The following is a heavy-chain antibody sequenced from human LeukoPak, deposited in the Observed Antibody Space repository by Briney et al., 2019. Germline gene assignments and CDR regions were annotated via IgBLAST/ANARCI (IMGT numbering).Heavy chain of an antibody. V-gene: IGHV4-34*01. CDR3: ARSRSGYCSGGTCYPPYYFDY. CDR1: GGSFSGYY. Sequence: SETLSLTCAVYGGSFSGYYWSWIRQPPGKGLEWIGEINHSGSTNYNPSLKSRVTISVDTSKNQFSLKLSSVTAADTAVYYCARSRSGYCSGGTCYPPYYFDYWGQGTLVTVSS. D-gene: IGHD2-15*01. CDR2: INHSGST. J-gene: IGHJ4*02.